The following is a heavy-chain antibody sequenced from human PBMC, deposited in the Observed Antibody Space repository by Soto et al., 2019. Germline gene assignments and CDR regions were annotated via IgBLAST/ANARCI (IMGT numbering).Heavy chain of an antibody. J-gene: IGHJ3*02. CDR3: ARDLIVVVPAAPTIDAFDI. D-gene: IGHD2-2*01. Sequence: ASVKVSCKASGYTFTSYYMHWVRHAPGQGLEWMGIINPSGGSTSYAQKFQGRVTMARDTSTSTVYMELSSLRSEDTAVYYCARDLIVVVPAAPTIDAFDIWGQGTMVTVSS. V-gene: IGHV1-46*03. CDR2: INPSGGST. CDR1: GYTFTSYY.